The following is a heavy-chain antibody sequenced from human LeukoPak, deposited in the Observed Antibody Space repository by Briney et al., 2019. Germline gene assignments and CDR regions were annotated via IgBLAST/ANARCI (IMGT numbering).Heavy chain of an antibody. V-gene: IGHV4-34*01. D-gene: IGHD4-23*01. Sequence: SETLSLTCAVYGGSFSGYYWSWIRQPPGKGLEWIGEINHSGSTNYNPSLKSRVTISVDTSKNQFSLKLSSVTAADTAVYYCARAADYGGNGEMYYFDYWGQGTLVTVSS. J-gene: IGHJ4*02. CDR3: ARAADYGGNGEMYYFDY. CDR1: GGSFSGYY. CDR2: INHSGST.